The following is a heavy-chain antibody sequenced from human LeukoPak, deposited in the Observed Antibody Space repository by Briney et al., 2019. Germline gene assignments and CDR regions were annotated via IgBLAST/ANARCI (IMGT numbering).Heavy chain of an antibody. CDR1: GFTFSSYA. J-gene: IGHJ4*02. V-gene: IGHV3-23*01. D-gene: IGHD3-10*01. Sequence: PGGSLRLSCAASGFTFSSYAMSWVRQAPGKGLEWVSAISGSGGSTYYADSVKGRFTISRDNSKNTLYLQMDSLRAEDTAVYYCAKSDRVRGARFDYWGQGTLVTVSS. CDR3: AKSDRVRGARFDY. CDR2: ISGSGGST.